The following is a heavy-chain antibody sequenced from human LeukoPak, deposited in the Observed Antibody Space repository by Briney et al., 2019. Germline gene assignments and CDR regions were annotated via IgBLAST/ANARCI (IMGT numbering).Heavy chain of an antibody. J-gene: IGHJ4*02. CDR3: AKVSGPYYFDY. CDR2: IWYDGSNK. Sequence: SGRSLRLSCAASGFTFSSYGMHWVRQAPGKGLEWVAVIWYDGSNKYYADSVKGRFTISRDNSKNTLYLQMNSLRAEDTAVYYCAKVSGPYYFDYWGQGTLVTVSS. D-gene: IGHD3-10*01. V-gene: IGHV3-33*06. CDR1: GFTFSSYG.